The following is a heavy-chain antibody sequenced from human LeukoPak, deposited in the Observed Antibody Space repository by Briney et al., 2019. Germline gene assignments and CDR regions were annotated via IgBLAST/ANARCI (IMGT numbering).Heavy chain of an antibody. CDR1: GGTFSSYA. V-gene: IGHV1-69*05. J-gene: IGHJ6*03. CDR2: IIPIFGTA. CDR3: ASDTRVPAAIYVYYYYMDV. D-gene: IGHD2-2*02. Sequence: GASVKVSCKASGGTFSSYAISWVRQAPGQGLEWMGGIIPIFGTANYAQKFQGRVTITTDESTSTAYMELSSLRSEDTAVYYCASDTRVPAAIYVYYYYMDVWGKGTTVTVSS.